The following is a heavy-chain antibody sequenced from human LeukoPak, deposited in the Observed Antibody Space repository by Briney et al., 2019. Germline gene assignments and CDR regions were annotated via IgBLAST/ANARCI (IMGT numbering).Heavy chain of an antibody. CDR1: GGSISSYY. Sequence: PSETLSLTCTVSGGSISSYYWSWIRQPPGKGLEWIGYIYYSGTTSYNPSLKSRVTISVDTSKNQFSLNLDSVTAADTAVHYCARESSVVVGFMDVWGKGTTVTVSS. D-gene: IGHD2-21*01. V-gene: IGHV4-59*01. J-gene: IGHJ6*03. CDR3: ARESSVVVGFMDV. CDR2: IYYSGTT.